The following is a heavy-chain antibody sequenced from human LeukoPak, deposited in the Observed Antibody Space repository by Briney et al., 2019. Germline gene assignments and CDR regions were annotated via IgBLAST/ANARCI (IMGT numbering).Heavy chain of an antibody. Sequence: SQTLSLTCTVSGGSISSGDYYWGWIRQPPGKGLEWIGYIYYSGSTYYNPSLKSRVTISVDTSKNQFSLKLSSVTAADTAMYYCARGSNYYDSSGYYIPDFDYWGQGTLVTVSS. CDR1: GGSISSGDYY. CDR2: IYYSGST. V-gene: IGHV4-30-4*08. J-gene: IGHJ4*02. CDR3: ARGSNYYDSSGYYIPDFDY. D-gene: IGHD3-22*01.